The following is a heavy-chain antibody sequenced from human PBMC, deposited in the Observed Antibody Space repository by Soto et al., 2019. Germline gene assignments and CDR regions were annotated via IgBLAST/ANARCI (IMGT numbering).Heavy chain of an antibody. CDR2: ISYDGSNK. CDR3: AKDRRKVVVAAPFDY. D-gene: IGHD2-15*01. CDR1: GFTFSSYG. V-gene: IGHV3-30*18. Sequence: QVQLVESGGGVVQPGRSLRLSCAASGFTFSSYGMHWVRQAPGKGLEWVAVISYDGSNKYYADSVKGRFTISRDNSKNTRYLQMNSLRAEDTGVYYCAKDRRKVVVAAPFDYWGQGTLVTVSS. J-gene: IGHJ4*02.